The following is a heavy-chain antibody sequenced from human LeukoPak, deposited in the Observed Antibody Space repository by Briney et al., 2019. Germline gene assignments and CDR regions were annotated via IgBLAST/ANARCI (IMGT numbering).Heavy chain of an antibody. D-gene: IGHD3-9*01. J-gene: IGHJ6*02. V-gene: IGHV3-23*01. Sequence: VQPGGSLRLSCAASGFPFNSYAMSWVRQAPGKGLEWVSAISGSGGSTYYADSVKGRFTISRDNSKNTLYLQMNSLRAEDTAVYYCAKDDPILTGPYYGMDVWGQGTTVTVSS. CDR2: ISGSGGST. CDR1: GFPFNSYA. CDR3: AKDDPILTGPYYGMDV.